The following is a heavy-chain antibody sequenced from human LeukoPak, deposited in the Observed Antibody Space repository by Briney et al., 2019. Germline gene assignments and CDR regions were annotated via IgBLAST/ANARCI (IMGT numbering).Heavy chain of an antibody. CDR1: GYSISSGYY. J-gene: IGHJ4*02. V-gene: IGHV4-38-2*01. Sequence: SETLSLTCAVSGYSISSGYYWGWIRQPPGKGLEWIGSIYHSGSTYYNPSLKSRVTISVDTSKNQFSLKLSSVTGADRAVYYCAIGFSSGYPDYWGQGTLVTVSS. CDR2: IYHSGST. D-gene: IGHD3-3*01. CDR3: AIGFSSGYPDY.